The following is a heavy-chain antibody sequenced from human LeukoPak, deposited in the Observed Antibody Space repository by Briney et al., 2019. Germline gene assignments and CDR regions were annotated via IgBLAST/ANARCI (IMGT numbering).Heavy chain of an antibody. V-gene: IGHV3-30*04. Sequence: PGGSLRLSCAASGFTFSSYAMHWVRQAPGKGLEWVAVISYDGSNKYYADSVKGRFTISRDNSKNTLYLQMNSLRAEDTAVYYCARGGGCSSASCAFDYWGQGTLVTVSS. J-gene: IGHJ4*02. D-gene: IGHD2-2*01. CDR2: ISYDGSNK. CDR1: GFTFSSYA. CDR3: ARGGGCSSASCAFDY.